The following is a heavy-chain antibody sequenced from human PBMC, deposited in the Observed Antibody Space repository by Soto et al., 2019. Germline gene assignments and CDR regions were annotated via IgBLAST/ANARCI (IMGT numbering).Heavy chain of an antibody. D-gene: IGHD1-26*01. V-gene: IGHV3-23*01. CDR2: ISGSGGST. Sequence: EVQLLESGGGLVQPGGSLRLSCAASGFTFSSYAMRWVRQAPGKGLEWVSAISGSGGSTYYADSVKGRFTISRDNSKNTLYLQMNSLSAEDTAVYYCAKDRIVGAITVGFYFDYWGQGTLVTVSS. CDR1: GFTFSSYA. CDR3: AKDRIVGAITVGFYFDY. J-gene: IGHJ4*02.